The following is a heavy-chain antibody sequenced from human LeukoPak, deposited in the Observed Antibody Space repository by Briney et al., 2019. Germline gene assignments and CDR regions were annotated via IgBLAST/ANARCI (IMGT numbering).Heavy chain of an antibody. CDR2: IIPILGIA. CDR3: ARDAGDDILTGYYMFDY. J-gene: IGHJ4*02. V-gene: IGHV1-69*04. D-gene: IGHD3-9*01. Sequence: SVKVSCKASGGTFSSYAISRVRQAPGQGLEWMGRIIPILGIANYAQKFQGRVTITADKSTSTAYMELSSLRSEDTAVYYCARDAGDDILTGYYMFDYWGQGTLVTVSS. CDR1: GGTFSSYA.